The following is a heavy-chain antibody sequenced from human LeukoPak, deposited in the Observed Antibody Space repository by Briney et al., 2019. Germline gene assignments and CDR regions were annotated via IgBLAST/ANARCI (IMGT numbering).Heavy chain of an antibody. Sequence: ASVKVSCKASGYTFTGYYMHWVRQAPGQGLEWMGWINPNSGGTNYAQKFQGRVTMTRDTSISTAYMELSRLRSDDTAVYYCARAPPTWIQLYTAFDYWGQGTLVTVSS. V-gene: IGHV1-2*02. CDR1: GYTFTGYY. CDR3: ARAPPTWIQLYTAFDY. J-gene: IGHJ4*02. D-gene: IGHD5-18*01. CDR2: INPNSGGT.